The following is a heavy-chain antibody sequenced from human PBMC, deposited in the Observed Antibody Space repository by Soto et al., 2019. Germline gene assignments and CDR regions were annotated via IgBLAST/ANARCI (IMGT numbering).Heavy chain of an antibody. D-gene: IGHD3-3*01. CDR1: GFTFSSYA. CDR3: AKANYDFWSGYYMGTYFDY. V-gene: IGHV3-23*01. Sequence: GGSLRLSCAASGFTFSSYAMSWVRQAPGKGLEWVSAISGSGGSTYYADSVKGRFTISRDNSKNTLYLQMNSLRAEDTAVYYCAKANYDFWSGYYMGTYFDYWGQGTLVTVSS. CDR2: ISGSGGST. J-gene: IGHJ4*02.